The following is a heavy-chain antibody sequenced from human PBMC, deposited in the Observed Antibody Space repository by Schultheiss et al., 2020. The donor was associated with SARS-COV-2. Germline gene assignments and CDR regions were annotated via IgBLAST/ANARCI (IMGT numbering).Heavy chain of an antibody. D-gene: IGHD2-15*01. CDR3: AREPYCSGGSCYFDY. J-gene: IGHJ4*02. Sequence: EGSLRLSCTASGFTFSSYSMNWVRQAPGKGLEYVSVISSNGGSTYYADSVKGRFTISRDNAKNSLYLQMNSLRAEDTAVYYCAREPYCSGGSCYFDYWGQGTLVTVSS. V-gene: IGHV3-64*04. CDR1: GFTFSSYS. CDR2: ISSNGGST.